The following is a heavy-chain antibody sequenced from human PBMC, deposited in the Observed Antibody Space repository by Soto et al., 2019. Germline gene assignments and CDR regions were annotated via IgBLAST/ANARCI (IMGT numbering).Heavy chain of an antibody. CDR3: ARDLLEGYGHARQPDY. D-gene: IGHD5-18*01. V-gene: IGHV3-21*06. Sequence: LRLSCVASGFTFSAYSMSWVRQAPGQGLEWVSSITSSSTYIYYTRSVEGRFAISRDDAKNSLHPQMNSLRAEDTAVYYCARDLLEGYGHARQPDYWGQGTLVTVSS. J-gene: IGHJ4*02. CDR2: ITSSSTYI. CDR1: GFTFSAYS.